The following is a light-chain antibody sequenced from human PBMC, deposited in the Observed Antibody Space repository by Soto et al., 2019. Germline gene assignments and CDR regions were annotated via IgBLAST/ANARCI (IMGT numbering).Light chain of an antibody. V-gene: IGKV3D-20*02. Sequence: EIVLTQSPGTLSLSPGERATLSCRASQSVSNNDLAWYQQKPGQAPRLLICGASNMATGIADRFSGSGSGTEFTLTISSLQSEDFGIYYCQQRSDWPRTFGQGTKVDIK. CDR3: QQRSDWPRT. J-gene: IGKJ1*01. CDR1: QSVSNND. CDR2: GAS.